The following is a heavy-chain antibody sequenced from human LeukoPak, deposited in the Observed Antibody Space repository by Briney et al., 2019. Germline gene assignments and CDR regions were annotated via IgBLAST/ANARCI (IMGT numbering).Heavy chain of an antibody. J-gene: IGHJ4*02. CDR2: IRGNGGAT. Sequence: GSLRLPCAASGFTFSTYAMTWVRQAPGKGLEWFSAIRGNGGATYYADSVKGRFTISRDNSKNTLYLQMNSLRAEDTAVYYCAKVHYDILTGPYDNWGPGTLVTVSS. V-gene: IGHV3-23*01. D-gene: IGHD3-9*01. CDR1: GFTFSTYA. CDR3: AKVHYDILTGPYDN.